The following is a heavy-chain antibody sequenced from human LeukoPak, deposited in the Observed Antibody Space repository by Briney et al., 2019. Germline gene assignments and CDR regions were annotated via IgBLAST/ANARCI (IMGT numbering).Heavy chain of an antibody. D-gene: IGHD3-9*01. CDR1: GGSISSGGYY. V-gene: IGHV4-31*03. Sequence: SQTLSLTCTVSGGSISSGGYYWSWIRQHPGKGLEWIGYIYYRGSTYYNPSLKSRVTISVDTSKNQFSLKLSSVTAADTAVYYCARELSDYDILTGYYRVNWFDPWGQGTLVTVSS. CDR2: IYYRGST. J-gene: IGHJ5*02. CDR3: ARELSDYDILTGYYRVNWFDP.